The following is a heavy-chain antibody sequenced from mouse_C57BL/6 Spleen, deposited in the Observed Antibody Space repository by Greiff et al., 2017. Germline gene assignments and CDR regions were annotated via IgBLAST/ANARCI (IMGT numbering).Heavy chain of an antibody. D-gene: IGHD2-10*02. CDR3: TGPPYGNYWYFDV. Sequence: EVQLVESGGGLVQPGGSMKLSCVASGFTFSNYWMNWVRQSPEKGLEWVAQIRLKSDNYATHYAESVKGRFTISRDDSKSSVYLQMNNLRAEDTGIYYCTGPPYGNYWYFDVWGTGTTVTVSS. J-gene: IGHJ1*03. CDR1: GFTFSNYW. CDR2: IRLKSDNYAT. V-gene: IGHV6-3*01.